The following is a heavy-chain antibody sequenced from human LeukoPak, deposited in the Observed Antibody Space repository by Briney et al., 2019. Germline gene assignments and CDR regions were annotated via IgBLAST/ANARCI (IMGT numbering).Heavy chain of an antibody. J-gene: IGHJ6*04. Sequence: ASVKVSCKASGYTFTSYGMSWVRQAPGQGLEWMGWISAYNGNTNYAQKLLGRVTMTTDTSTSTAYMELRSLRSDDTAVYYCARDSPYGDYEAYYGKDVWGKGTTVTVSS. CDR2: ISAYNGNT. CDR1: GYTFTSYG. D-gene: IGHD4-17*01. V-gene: IGHV1-18*04. CDR3: ARDSPYGDYEAYYGKDV.